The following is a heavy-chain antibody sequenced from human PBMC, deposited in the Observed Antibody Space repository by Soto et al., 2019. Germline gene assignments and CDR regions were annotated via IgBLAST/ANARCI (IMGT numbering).Heavy chain of an antibody. D-gene: IGHD5-18*01. V-gene: IGHV3-30-3*01. Sequence: GGSLRLSCAASGFTFSSYAMHWVRQAPGKGLEWVAVISYDGSNKYYADSVKGRFTISRDNSKNTLYLQMNSLRAEDTAVYYCARGSGYSYGYDGAFDIWGQGTMVTVSS. J-gene: IGHJ3*02. CDR3: ARGSGYSYGYDGAFDI. CDR1: GFTFSSYA. CDR2: ISYDGSNK.